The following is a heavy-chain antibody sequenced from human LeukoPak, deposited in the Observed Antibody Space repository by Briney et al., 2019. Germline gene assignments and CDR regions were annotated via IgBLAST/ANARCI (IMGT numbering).Heavy chain of an antibody. V-gene: IGHV4-39*01. Sequence: SETLSLTCLVSGGPISSTNYYWGWIRQPPGKGLEWIGDIYNSGNTYYNPSLESRVTISVDTSKNLLSLKLSSATAADTAVYYCARQGARSIFGVVIILVPFDYWGQGTLVTVSS. CDR1: GGPISSTNYY. CDR3: ARQGARSIFGVVIILVPFDY. D-gene: IGHD3-3*01. CDR2: IYNSGNT. J-gene: IGHJ4*02.